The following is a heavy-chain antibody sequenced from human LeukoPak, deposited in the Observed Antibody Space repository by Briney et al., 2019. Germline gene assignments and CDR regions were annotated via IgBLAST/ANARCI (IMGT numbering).Heavy chain of an antibody. Sequence: SETLSLTRSVSGDSLTNYHWTWIRQSPGKGLEYIGYIYNSGTTNYNPSLKSRVTISVDMSKKQFSLNLNSVTAADTAVYYCARGSDGYRFDPWGRGTLVTVSS. V-gene: IGHV4-59*01. CDR1: GDSLTNYH. CDR2: IYNSGTT. CDR3: ARGSDGYRFDP. J-gene: IGHJ5*02. D-gene: IGHD5-18*01.